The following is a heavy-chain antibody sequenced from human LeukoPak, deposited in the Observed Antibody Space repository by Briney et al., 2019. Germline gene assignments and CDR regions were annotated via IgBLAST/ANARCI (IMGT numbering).Heavy chain of an antibody. CDR1: GYTFTGYC. D-gene: IGHD3-10*01. V-gene: IGHV1-2*04. J-gene: IGHJ4*02. CDR3: GSYMVRGESASMY. Sequence: ASVKVSCKASGYTFTGYCMHWVRQAPGQGLEWMGWINPNSGGTNYAQKFQGWVTMTRDTSISTAYMELSRLRSDDTAVYYCGSYMVRGESASMYWGQGTLVTVSS. CDR2: INPNSGGT.